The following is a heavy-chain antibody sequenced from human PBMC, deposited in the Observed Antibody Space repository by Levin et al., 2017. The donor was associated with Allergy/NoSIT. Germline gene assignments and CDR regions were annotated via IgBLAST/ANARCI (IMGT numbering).Heavy chain of an antibody. CDR2: IVPVFGST. V-gene: IGHV1-69*01. J-gene: IGHJ4*02. D-gene: IGHD5-18*01. CDR1: GGTFRHYA. CDR3: VNRSAYSYGHYYFDY. Sequence: KISCKASGGTFRHYALSWVRQAPGQGFEWVGGIVPVFGSTHSAQKFHGRVTITADESTSTANMELSSLRSDDTAVYYCVNRSAYSYGHYYFDYWGQGTLVTVSS.